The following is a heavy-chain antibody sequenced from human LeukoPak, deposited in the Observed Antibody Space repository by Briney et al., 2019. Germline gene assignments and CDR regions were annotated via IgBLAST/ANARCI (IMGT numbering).Heavy chain of an antibody. J-gene: IGHJ5*02. V-gene: IGHV4-59*01. D-gene: IGHD6-13*01. CDR1: GGSISSYY. CDR2: IYYSGST. Sequence: PSETLSLTCTVSGGSISSYYWSWIRQPPGKGLKWIGYIYYSGSTNYNPSLKSRVTISVDTSKNQFSLKLSSVTAADTAVYYCARVGSSSWYGDNWFDPWGQGTLVTVSS. CDR3: ARVGSSSWYGDNWFDP.